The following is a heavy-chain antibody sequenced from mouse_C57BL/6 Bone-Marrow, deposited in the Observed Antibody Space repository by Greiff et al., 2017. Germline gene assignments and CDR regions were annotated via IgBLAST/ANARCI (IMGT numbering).Heavy chain of an antibody. D-gene: IGHD2-10*01. J-gene: IGHJ3*01. CDR1: GYTFTSYG. Sequence: VQLQQSGAELARPGASVKLSCKASGYTFTSYGISWVKQRTGQGLEWIGEIYPRSGNTYYNEKFKGKDTLTADKSSSTAYMELRSLTSEDSAVYFCARWPYYGKRFAYWGQGTLVTVSA. CDR2: IYPRSGNT. CDR3: ARWPYYGKRFAY. V-gene: IGHV1-81*01.